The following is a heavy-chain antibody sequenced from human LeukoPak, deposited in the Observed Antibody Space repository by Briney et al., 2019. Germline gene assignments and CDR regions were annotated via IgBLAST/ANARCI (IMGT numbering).Heavy chain of an antibody. Sequence: KPGGSLRLSCAPSGVTFSDYYMTRVRQAPGKGLECVSYISSADGTMDYAESVKGRFTISRDNAKNSLYLQMNSLRAEDTAVYYCARNARSSRFYYYYMDVWGKGTTVTVSS. J-gene: IGHJ6*03. D-gene: IGHD6-6*01. CDR3: ARNARSSRFYYYYMDV. V-gene: IGHV3-11*04. CDR2: ISSADGTM. CDR1: GVTFSDYY.